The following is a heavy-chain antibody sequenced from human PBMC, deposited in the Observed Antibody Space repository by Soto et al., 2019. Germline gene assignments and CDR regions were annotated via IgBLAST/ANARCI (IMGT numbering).Heavy chain of an antibody. CDR2: IYSGST. V-gene: IGHV4-30-4*01. CDR1: GGSISTGSYY. Sequence: PSENPXLTCTLYGGSISTGSYYWSWIRQPPGKGLEWLGYIYSGSTYYTTSLKSRVTMSVDTSQNQFSLKLTSVTAADTGVYYCARGSPCKYTDYDLRWGQGTLVSVSS. D-gene: IGHD5-12*01. CDR3: ARGSPCKYTDYDLR. J-gene: IGHJ4*02.